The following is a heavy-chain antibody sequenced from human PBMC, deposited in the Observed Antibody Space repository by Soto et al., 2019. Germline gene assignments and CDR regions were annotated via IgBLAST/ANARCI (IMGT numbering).Heavy chain of an antibody. CDR2: IKQDGSEK. V-gene: IGHV3-7*05. D-gene: IGHD2-2*01. CDR1: GFTFSSYW. CDR3: ARDRVVVVPAAMYYYYGMDV. Sequence: GGSLRLSCAASGFTFSSYWMSWVRQAPGKGLEWVANIKQDGSEKYYVDSVKGRFTISRDNAKNSLYLQMNSLRAEDTAVYYCARDRVVVVPAAMYYYYGMDVWGQGTTVTVSS. J-gene: IGHJ6*02.